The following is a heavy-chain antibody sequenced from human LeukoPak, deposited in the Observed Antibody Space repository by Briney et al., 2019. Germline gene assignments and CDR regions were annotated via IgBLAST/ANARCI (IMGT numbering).Heavy chain of an antibody. CDR3: ATWNWNVYYFNY. D-gene: IGHD1-1*01. CDR2: ISTSSSTI. CDR1: GFTFSSYA. J-gene: IGHJ4*02. Sequence: GGSLRLSCAASGFTFSSYAMNWVRQAPGKGLEWVSYISTSSSTIYYADSVKGRFTISRDNSKNTLYLQMNSLRAEDAAVYYCATWNWNVYYFNYWGQGTLVTVSS. V-gene: IGHV3-48*01.